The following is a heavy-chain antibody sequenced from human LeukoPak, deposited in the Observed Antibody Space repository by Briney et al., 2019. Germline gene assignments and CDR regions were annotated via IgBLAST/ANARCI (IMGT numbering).Heavy chain of an antibody. CDR3: TTDYCTRSTCYLNF. V-gene: IGHV3-15*07. J-gene: IGHJ4*02. Sequence: PGGSLRLSCAASGFSFSNTWMNWVRQAPGMGLEWVGRIKSKNVGETTNYAAPVDGRFTFSRDDSRNTVYLQMNSLKTEDTAVYYCTTDYCTRSTCYLNFWGQGTLVTVSS. CDR1: GFSFSNTW. CDR2: IKSKNVGETT. D-gene: IGHD2-2*01.